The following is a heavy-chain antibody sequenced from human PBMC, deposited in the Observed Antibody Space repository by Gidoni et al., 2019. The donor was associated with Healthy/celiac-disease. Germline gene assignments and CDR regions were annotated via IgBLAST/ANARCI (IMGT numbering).Heavy chain of an antibody. CDR3: AREGWWELQDAYYGMDV. D-gene: IGHD1-26*01. Sequence: QVQLVESGGGVVQPGWSLRLSCAASGFTFTSYGMHWVRQGPGKGLEWVAVIWYDGSNKYYADSVKGRFTISRDNSKNTLYLQMNSLRAEDTAVYYCAREGWWELQDAYYGMDVWGQGTTVTVSS. CDR1: GFTFTSYG. V-gene: IGHV3-33*01. CDR2: IWYDGSNK. J-gene: IGHJ6*02.